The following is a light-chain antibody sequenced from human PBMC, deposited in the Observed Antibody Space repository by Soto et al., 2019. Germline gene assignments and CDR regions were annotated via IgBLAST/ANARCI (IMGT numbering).Light chain of an antibody. Sequence: DIVMTQSPLSLPVTPGEPASISCRSSQSLLHSNGYNYLDWDLQKPGQSPQLLIYAGSNRASGVPDRFSGSGSATDFTLKISRVEAEDVGTYYCMQYVQTPRTFGPGTTLAIK. CDR1: QSLLHSNGYNY. J-gene: IGKJ2*01. CDR3: MQYVQTPRT. CDR2: AGS. V-gene: IGKV2-28*01.